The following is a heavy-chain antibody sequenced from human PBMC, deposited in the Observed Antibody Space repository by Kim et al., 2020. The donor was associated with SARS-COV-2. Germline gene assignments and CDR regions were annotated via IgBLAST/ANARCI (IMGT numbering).Heavy chain of an antibody. Sequence: GGSLRLSCAASEFSFSTHWMTWVRQAPGKGLEWVASIKQDAYETYYVDSVRGRFTISRDNAENLLFLDMDSLRDEDTAVYYCARGVAVGPHGCYHCGMDVGGQGTAGTVS. V-gene: IGHV3-7*03. D-gene: IGHD6-19*01. CDR2: IKQDAYET. J-gene: IGHJ6*02. CDR3: ARGVAVGPHGCYHCGMDV. CDR1: EFSFSTHW.